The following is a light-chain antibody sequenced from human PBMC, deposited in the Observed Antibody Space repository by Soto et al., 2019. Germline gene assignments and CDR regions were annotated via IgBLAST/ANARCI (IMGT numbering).Light chain of an antibody. CDR1: TSNIGTNT. V-gene: IGLV1-44*01. Sequence: QSVLTQPPSASGTPGQRVTISCSGGTSNIGTNTVDWYQQLPGTAPKLLIYSTNQRPSGVPDRFSGSKSGTSASLAISGLQFEDEADYYCAAWDDSLNGPNYVFGTGTKVTVL. CDR3: AAWDDSLNGPNYV. CDR2: STN. J-gene: IGLJ1*01.